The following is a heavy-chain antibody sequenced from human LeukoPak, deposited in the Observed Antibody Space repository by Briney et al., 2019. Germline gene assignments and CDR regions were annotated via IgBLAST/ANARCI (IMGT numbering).Heavy chain of an antibody. J-gene: IGHJ1*01. CDR2: MNPNSGNT. Sequence: ASVKVSCKASGYTFTSYDINWVRQATGQGLEWMGWMNPNSGNTGYAQKFQGRVTMTRNTSISTAYVELSSLRSEDTAVYYCASSIAAAGKLYFQHWGQGTLVTVSS. CDR3: ASSIAAAGKLYFQH. D-gene: IGHD6-13*01. V-gene: IGHV1-8*01. CDR1: GYTFTSYD.